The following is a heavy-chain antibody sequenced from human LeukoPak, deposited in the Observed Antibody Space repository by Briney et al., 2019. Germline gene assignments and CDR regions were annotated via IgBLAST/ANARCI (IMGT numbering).Heavy chain of an antibody. Sequence: SETLSLTCAVYGGSFSGYYWSWIRQPPGKGLECIGEINHSGSTNYNPSLKSRVTISVDTSKNQFSLKLSSVTAADTAVYYCARGEPYCSSTSCSPEFDPWGQGTLVTVSS. CDR3: ARGEPYCSSTSCSPEFDP. J-gene: IGHJ5*02. V-gene: IGHV4-34*01. D-gene: IGHD2-2*01. CDR1: GGSFSGYY. CDR2: INHSGST.